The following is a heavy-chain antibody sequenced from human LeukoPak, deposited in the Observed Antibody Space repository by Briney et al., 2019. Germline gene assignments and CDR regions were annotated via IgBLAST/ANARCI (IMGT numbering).Heavy chain of an antibody. Sequence: GGSLRLSCAASGFTFSTYAMHWVRQAPGKGLEWVAVISYDGSNKYYADSVKGRFTISRDNSKNTLYLQMNSLRAEDTAVYYCARDNYGCDYWGQGTLVTVSS. V-gene: IGHV3-30-3*01. J-gene: IGHJ4*02. CDR2: ISYDGSNK. D-gene: IGHD3-10*01. CDR3: ARDNYGCDY. CDR1: GFTFSTYA.